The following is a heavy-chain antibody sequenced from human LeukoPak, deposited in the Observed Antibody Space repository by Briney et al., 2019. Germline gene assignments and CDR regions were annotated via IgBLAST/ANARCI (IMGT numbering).Heavy chain of an antibody. Sequence: GESLKISCAASGFNFSSYGMHWVRQAPGKGLEWVAVISYDGSNKYYADSVKGRFTISGDNSKNTLYLQMNSLRAEDTAVYYCAKDRNWNYYDYWGQGTLVTVSS. CDR2: ISYDGSNK. V-gene: IGHV3-30*18. CDR3: AKDRNWNYYDY. CDR1: GFNFSSYG. D-gene: IGHD1-7*01. J-gene: IGHJ4*01.